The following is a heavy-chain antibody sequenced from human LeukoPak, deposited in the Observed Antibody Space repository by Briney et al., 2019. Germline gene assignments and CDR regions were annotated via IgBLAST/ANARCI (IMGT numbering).Heavy chain of an antibody. CDR1: GFTFSSYA. J-gene: IGHJ4*02. V-gene: IGHV3-23*01. D-gene: IGHD3-16*01. CDR3: AKDGVYQPYYFDY. CDR2: ISGSGGST. Sequence: GGSLRLSCAASGFTFSSYAMSWVRQAPGKGLEWVSAISGSGGSTNYADSVKGRFTISRDNSKNTLYLQMNSLRAEDTATYYCAKDGVYQPYYFDYGGKGPLVTVSS.